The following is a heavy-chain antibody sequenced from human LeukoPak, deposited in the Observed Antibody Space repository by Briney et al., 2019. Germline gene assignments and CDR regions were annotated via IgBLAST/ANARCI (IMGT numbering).Heavy chain of an antibody. J-gene: IGHJ4*02. CDR3: ARGRTNYYGSGTALDY. D-gene: IGHD3-10*01. CDR2: INHSGST. CDR1: GFTFDDYG. V-gene: IGHV4-34*01. Sequence: GSLRLSCAASGFTFDDYGMSWIRQPPGKGLEWIGEINHSGSTNYNPSLKSRVTISVDTSKNQFSLKLSSVTAADTAVYYCARGRTNYYGSGTALDYRGQGTLVTVSS.